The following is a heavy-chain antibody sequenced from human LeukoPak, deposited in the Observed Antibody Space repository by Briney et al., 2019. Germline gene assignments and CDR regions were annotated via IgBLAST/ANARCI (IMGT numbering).Heavy chain of an antibody. CDR3: ARDSVDAWLRNFDY. CDR2: INSDGSST. D-gene: IGHD5-12*01. V-gene: IGHV3-74*01. CDR1: GFTFSSYW. Sequence: GGSLRLSCAASGFTFSSYWMRWVRQAPGKGLVWVSRINSDGSSTSYADSAKGRFTISRDNAKNTLYLQMNRLRAEDTAVYYCARDSVDAWLRNFDYWGQGTLVTVSS. J-gene: IGHJ4*02.